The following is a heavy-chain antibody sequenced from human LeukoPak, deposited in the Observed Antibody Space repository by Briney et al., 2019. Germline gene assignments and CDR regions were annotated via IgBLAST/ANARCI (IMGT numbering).Heavy chain of an antibody. D-gene: IGHD4-17*01. CDR2: ISSDTSYI. V-gene: IGHV3-21*01. Sequence: GGSLRLSCAASGFTFSSYNMNWVRQAPGKGLEWVSLISSDTSYIHYAGSVKGRFTISRDNAKNSVFLQMNSLRAEDTAVYYCARDTSTVTNREFDYWGQGTLVTVSS. CDR3: ARDTSTVTNREFDY. CDR1: GFTFSSYN. J-gene: IGHJ4*02.